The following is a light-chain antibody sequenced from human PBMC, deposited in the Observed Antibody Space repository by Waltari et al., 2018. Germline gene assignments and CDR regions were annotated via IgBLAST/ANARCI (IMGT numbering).Light chain of an antibody. CDR3: SAWDSSLSAWV. J-gene: IGLJ3*02. Sequence: QAGLTQPPSMSKDLRQTATLTCTGNSNNVGYQGAAWLQQHQGHPPKLLSYRNNDRPSGISEGFSASRSGNTASLTITGLQPEDEADYYCSAWDSSLSAWVFGGGTKLTVL. CDR2: RNN. V-gene: IGLV10-54*01. CDR1: SNNVGYQG.